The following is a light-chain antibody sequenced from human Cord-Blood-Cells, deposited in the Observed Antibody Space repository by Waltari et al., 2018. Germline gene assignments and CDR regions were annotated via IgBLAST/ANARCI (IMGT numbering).Light chain of an antibody. CDR1: QRVSSN. Sequence: EIVMRQSPATLSVSPGERATLSCRASQRVSSNLAWYQQKPGQAPRHLIYGASTRATGIPARFSGSGSGTEFTLTISSLQSEDFAVYYCQQYNNWPPITFGQGTKLEIK. J-gene: IGKJ2*01. CDR2: GAS. CDR3: QQYNNWPPIT. V-gene: IGKV3-15*01.